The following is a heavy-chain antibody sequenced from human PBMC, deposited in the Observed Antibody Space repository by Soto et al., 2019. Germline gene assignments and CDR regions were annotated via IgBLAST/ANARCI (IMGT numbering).Heavy chain of an antibody. CDR2: IYYSGST. J-gene: IGHJ4*02. V-gene: IGHV4-39*01. CDR3: ASPVGARPHGYFDY. CDR1: GGSISSSSYY. D-gene: IGHD1-26*01. Sequence: SETLSLTCTVSGGSISSSSYYWGWIRQPPGKGLEWIGSIYYSGSTYYNPSLKSRVTISVDTSKNQFSLKLSSVTAADTAVYYCASPVGARPHGYFDYWGQGTLVTVSS.